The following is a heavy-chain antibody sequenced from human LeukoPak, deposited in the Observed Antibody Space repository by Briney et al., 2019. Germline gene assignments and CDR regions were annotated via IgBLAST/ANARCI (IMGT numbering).Heavy chain of an antibody. CDR2: IYRSGTT. CDR3: ARGPSSSDYFYMDV. V-gene: IGHV4-31*03. J-gene: IGHJ6*03. CDR1: GGSVTSGGVY. D-gene: IGHD6-6*01. Sequence: SETLSLTCTVAGGSVTSGGVYWSWIRQHPGKCLEWIGYIYRSGTTYYNPSVESRAIISVDTSKNQFSLKLTSVTAADTASYYCARGPSSSDYFYMDVWGKGTTVIVSS.